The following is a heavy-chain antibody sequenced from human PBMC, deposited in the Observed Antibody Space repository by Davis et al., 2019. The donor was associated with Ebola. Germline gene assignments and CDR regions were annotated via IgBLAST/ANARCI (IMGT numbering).Heavy chain of an antibody. CDR2: INHSGST. D-gene: IGHD3-22*01. CDR3: ASHSSGYPVDY. J-gene: IGHJ4*02. CDR1: GGSFSGHY. V-gene: IGHV4-34*01. Sequence: MPGGSLRLSCAVYGGSFSGHYWSWIRQPPGKGLEWIGEINHSGSTHYNPSLKSRVTISVDTSKNQFSLKLSSVTAADTAVYYCASHSSGYPVDYWGQGTLVTVSS.